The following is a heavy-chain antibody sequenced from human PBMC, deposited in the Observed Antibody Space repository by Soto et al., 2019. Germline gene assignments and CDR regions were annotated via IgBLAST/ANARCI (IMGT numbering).Heavy chain of an antibody. V-gene: IGHV3-23*01. CDR3: AKDMRPDGVWDFGH. Sequence: EVQLLESGGGLVQPGGSLRLSCAASGFTFSTYTMAWVRQAPGRGPEWVSGVGQDGAPYYADSVKGRFTISGDNSRSSVYLEMIALRGEDTAVYYCAKDMRPDGVWDFGHWGQGTLVTVSS. CDR1: GFTFSTYT. D-gene: IGHD4-17*01. CDR2: VGQDGAP. J-gene: IGHJ4*02.